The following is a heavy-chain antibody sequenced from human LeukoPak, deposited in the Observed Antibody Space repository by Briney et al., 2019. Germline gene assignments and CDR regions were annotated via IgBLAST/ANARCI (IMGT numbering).Heavy chain of an antibody. D-gene: IGHD2-2*01. CDR1: AGTFSSSA. Sequence: SVKVSCKASAGTFSSSAISWVRHAPGQGLEWMGGIIPILGTANYAQKFQGRVTITADESTSTAYMELSSLRSEDTAVYYCARDVYCSSTTCSYYFDYWGQGTLVTVSS. CDR2: IIPILGTA. V-gene: IGHV1-69*13. J-gene: IGHJ4*02. CDR3: ARDVYCSSTTCSYYFDY.